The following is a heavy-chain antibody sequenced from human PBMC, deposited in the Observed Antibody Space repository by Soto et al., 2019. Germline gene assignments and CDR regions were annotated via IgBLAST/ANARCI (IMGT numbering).Heavy chain of an antibody. V-gene: IGHV3-30-3*01. Sequence: GGSLRLSCAASGFTFSSYAMHWVRQAPGKGLEWVAVISYDGSNKYYADSVKGRFTISRDNSKNTLYLQMNSLRAEDTAVYYCARSGSYNDWYSKPLDYWGQGTLVTVSS. CDR3: ARSGSYNDWYSKPLDY. J-gene: IGHJ4*02. CDR2: ISYDGSNK. D-gene: IGHD4-4*01. CDR1: GFTFSSYA.